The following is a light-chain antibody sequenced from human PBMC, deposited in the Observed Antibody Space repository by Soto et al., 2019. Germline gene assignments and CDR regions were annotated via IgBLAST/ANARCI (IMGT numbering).Light chain of an antibody. Sequence: QSVLTQPASVSGFPGQSITISCTGTSSDVGGYNYVSWYQQHPGKAPKLMIYDVNNRPSGVSNRISASKSGNTASLTISGLQAEDEADYYCSSHTSSSTFFGGGTKLTVL. V-gene: IGLV2-14*01. CDR1: SSDVGGYNY. J-gene: IGLJ2*01. CDR2: DVN. CDR3: SSHTSSSTF.